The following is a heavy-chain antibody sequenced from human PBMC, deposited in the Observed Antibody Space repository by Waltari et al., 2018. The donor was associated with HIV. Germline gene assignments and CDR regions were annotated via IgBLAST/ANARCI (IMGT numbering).Heavy chain of an antibody. D-gene: IGHD4-4*01. V-gene: IGHV1-58*01. CDR2: IVVGSGNT. Sequence: QLQLVQSGPEVKKPGTSVKVSCKASGFTFTSSAVQWVRQARGQRLEWIGWIVVGSGNTNYAQKFQERVTITRDMSTSTAYMELSSLRSEDTAVYYCAADQYSNYEGHYFDYWGQGTLVTVSS. J-gene: IGHJ4*02. CDR3: AADQYSNYEGHYFDY. CDR1: GFTFTSSA.